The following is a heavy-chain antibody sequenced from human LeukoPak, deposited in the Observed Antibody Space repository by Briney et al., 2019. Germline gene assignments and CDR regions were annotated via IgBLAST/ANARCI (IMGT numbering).Heavy chain of an antibody. CDR1: GFTVSSNY. CDR2: IYSGGST. CDR3: ARDVPHYYGSGSYDY. Sequence: GGPLRLSCAASGFTVSSNYMSWVRQAPGKGLEWVSVIYSGGSTYYADSVKGRFTISRDNSKNTLYLQMNSLRAEDTAVYYCARDVPHYYGSGSYDYWGQGTRVTVSS. J-gene: IGHJ4*02. V-gene: IGHV3-66*01. D-gene: IGHD3-10*01.